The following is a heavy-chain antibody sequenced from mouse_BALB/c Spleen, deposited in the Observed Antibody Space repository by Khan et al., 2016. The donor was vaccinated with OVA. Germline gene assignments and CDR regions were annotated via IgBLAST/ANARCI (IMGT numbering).Heavy chain of an antibody. CDR2: IYPGSGNT. J-gene: IGHJ3*01. CDR3: GRSGSGSFAY. D-gene: IGHD1-3*01. Sequence: QVQLQQSGAELARPGASVKLSCKASGYTFTDYYINWVKQRTGQGLEWIGEIYPGSGNTYYNEKFKDKATLTADKSSSTAFLQLNSLTSEDAAVYFWGRSGSGSFAYWGQGTLVTVSA. V-gene: IGHV1-77*01. CDR1: GYTFTDYY.